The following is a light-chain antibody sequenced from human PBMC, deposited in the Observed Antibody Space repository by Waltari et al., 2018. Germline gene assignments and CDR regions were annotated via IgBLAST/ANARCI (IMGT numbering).Light chain of an antibody. CDR3: SSYTSSSTLAYV. CDR2: DVS. J-gene: IGLJ1*01. V-gene: IGLV2-14*01. Sequence: QSALTQPASVSGSPGQSITISCTGTSSDAGGYNYVSWYQQHPGKAPTLMIYDVSNRPSGVSNRFSGSKSGNTASLTISGLQAEDEADYYCSSYTSSSTLAYVFGTGTKVTVL. CDR1: SSDAGGYNY.